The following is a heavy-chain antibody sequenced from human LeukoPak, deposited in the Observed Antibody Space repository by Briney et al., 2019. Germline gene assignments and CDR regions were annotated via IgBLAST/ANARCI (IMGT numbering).Heavy chain of an antibody. V-gene: IGHV4-59*08. CDR2: IYYSRNT. D-gene: IGHD3-10*01. CDR3: ASPYGSGSYYDY. J-gene: IGHJ4*02. CDR1: GGSITTYY. Sequence: PSETLSLTCTVSGGSITTYYWSWIRQPPGKGLEWIGYIYYSRNTMYNPSLKSRVTISVDTSKNQFSLKLSSVTAADTAVYYCASPYGSGSYYDYWGQGTLVTVSS.